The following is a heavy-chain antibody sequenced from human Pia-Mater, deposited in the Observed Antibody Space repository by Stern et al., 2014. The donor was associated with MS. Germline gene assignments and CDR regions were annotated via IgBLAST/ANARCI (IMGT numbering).Heavy chain of an antibody. CDR3: ARSSSPSPYYYYGMDV. Sequence: VQLVQSGGGVVKPGRSLKLSCEASGFTFSSYGMHWVRQAPGKGLEWVAVIWYDGSNKYYADSVKGRFTISRDNSKNTLYLQMNSLRAEDTAVDYCARSSSPSPYYYYGMDVWGQGTTVTVSS. CDR2: IWYDGSNK. J-gene: IGHJ6*02. CDR1: GFTFSSYG. D-gene: IGHD6-13*01. V-gene: IGHV3-33*01.